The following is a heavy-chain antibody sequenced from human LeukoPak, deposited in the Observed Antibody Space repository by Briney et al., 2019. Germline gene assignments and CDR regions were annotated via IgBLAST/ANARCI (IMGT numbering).Heavy chain of an antibody. CDR3: AKDMGYSSTGAFDI. CDR2: IKQDGSEK. Sequence: GGSLRLSCAASGFTFSSYWMSWVRQAPGKGLEWVANIKQDGSEKYYVDSVKGRFTISRDNAKNSLYLQMNSVRAEDMALYYCAKDMGYSSTGAFDIWGQGTMVSVSS. D-gene: IGHD6-19*01. CDR1: GFTFSSYW. V-gene: IGHV3-7*03. J-gene: IGHJ3*02.